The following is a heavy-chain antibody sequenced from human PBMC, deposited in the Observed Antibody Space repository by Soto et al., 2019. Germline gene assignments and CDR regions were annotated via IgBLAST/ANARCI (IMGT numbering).Heavy chain of an antibody. Sequence: EVQLVESGGGLVQPGGSLRLSCEASGFTFRNYAMHWVRQGTGKGLEWVSGISAAGDPDYADSVEGRFTISRENAQNSFFLQMASLRGGDTAVYYCARTDGDFYGLDVWGQGTTVIVSS. CDR3: ARTDGDFYGLDV. V-gene: IGHV3-13*05. CDR2: ISAAGDP. CDR1: GFTFRNYA. J-gene: IGHJ6*02.